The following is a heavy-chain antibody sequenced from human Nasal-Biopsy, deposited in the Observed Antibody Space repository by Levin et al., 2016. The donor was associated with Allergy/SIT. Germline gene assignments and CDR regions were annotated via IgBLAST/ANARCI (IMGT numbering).Heavy chain of an antibody. CDR1: GFNFNNAW. Sequence: GESLKISCAASGFNFNNAWMTWVRQVPGKGLEWVARVKNRISGGTVDYAAPVRGRFSISRDDSKSIVHMQMNLLRSEDTGVYYCATGGSVFAVVLTQEDLDYWGQGTLVTV. V-gene: IGHV3-15*01. D-gene: IGHD3-3*01. CDR2: VKNRISGGTV. J-gene: IGHJ4*02. CDR3: ATGGSVFAVVLTQEDLDY.